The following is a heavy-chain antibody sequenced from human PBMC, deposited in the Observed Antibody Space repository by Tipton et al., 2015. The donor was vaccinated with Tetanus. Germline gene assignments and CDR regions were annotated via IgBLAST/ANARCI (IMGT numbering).Heavy chain of an antibody. J-gene: IGHJ4*02. Sequence: TLSLTCTVSGGSIRSGDHQWNWIRQPPGKGLEWLAYISPSGRSNSNDSLKSRITISQDKSKNQFSLKLTSVTAADTAVYYCARANYDFPNKGPFDCWGQGILVIVSS. D-gene: IGHD3-3*01. CDR1: GGSIRSGDHQ. CDR2: ISPSGRS. V-gene: IGHV4-61*08. CDR3: ARANYDFPNKGPFDC.